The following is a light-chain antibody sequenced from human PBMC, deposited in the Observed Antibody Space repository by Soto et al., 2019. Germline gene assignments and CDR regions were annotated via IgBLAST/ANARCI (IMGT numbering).Light chain of an antibody. V-gene: IGKV3-20*01. Sequence: EFVLTQSPGTLSLSPGERATLSCRASQTVRNNYLAWYQQKPGQAPRLLIYDASSRATGIQDRFSGGGSGTDFTLTIRRLEPEDFAVYYCKQYGSSPRTFGQGTKVDIK. CDR2: DAS. CDR1: QTVRNNY. J-gene: IGKJ1*01. CDR3: KQYGSSPRT.